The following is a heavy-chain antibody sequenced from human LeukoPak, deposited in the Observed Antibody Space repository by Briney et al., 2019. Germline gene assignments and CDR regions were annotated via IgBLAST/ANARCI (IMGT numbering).Heavy chain of an antibody. D-gene: IGHD3-10*01. CDR3: ARQSQYFGELYFDF. Sequence: PSETLSLTCAVYGGSFSGYYWSWIRQPPGKGLEWIGEINHSGSTNYNPSLKRRVTISVDTSKNQFSLKLSSVTAADTAVYYCARQSQYFGELYFDFWGQGILVTVSS. J-gene: IGHJ4*02. CDR2: INHSGST. V-gene: IGHV4-34*01. CDR1: GGSFSGYY.